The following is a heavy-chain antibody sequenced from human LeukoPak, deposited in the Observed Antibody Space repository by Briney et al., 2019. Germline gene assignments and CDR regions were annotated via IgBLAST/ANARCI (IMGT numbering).Heavy chain of an antibody. J-gene: IGHJ4*02. CDR1: GYTFTSYY. CDR3: ARDEDSSGYYPLLDY. V-gene: IGHV1-46*01. CDR2: INPSGGST. D-gene: IGHD3-22*01. Sequence: ASVKVSCKASGYTFTSYYMHWVRQAPGQGLEWMGIINPSGGSTSYAQKFQGRVTMTRDTSTSTVYMELSSLRSEDTAVYYCARDEDSSGYYPLLDYWGQGTLVTVFS.